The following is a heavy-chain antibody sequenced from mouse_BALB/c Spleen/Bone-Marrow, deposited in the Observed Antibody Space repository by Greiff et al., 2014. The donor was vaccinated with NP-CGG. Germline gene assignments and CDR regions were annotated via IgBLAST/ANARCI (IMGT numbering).Heavy chain of an antibody. D-gene: IGHD2-4*01. Sequence: VQLKESGAEIVKPGASVKLSCTASGFNIKDTYMHWVKQRPEQGLEWIGRIDPADGNTKYDPKFQGKATITADTSSNTAYLQLSSLTSEDTAVYYCAVYDYEGFAYWGQGTLVTVSA. CDR1: GFNIKDTY. V-gene: IGHV14-3*02. CDR3: AVYDYEGFAY. J-gene: IGHJ3*01. CDR2: IDPADGNT.